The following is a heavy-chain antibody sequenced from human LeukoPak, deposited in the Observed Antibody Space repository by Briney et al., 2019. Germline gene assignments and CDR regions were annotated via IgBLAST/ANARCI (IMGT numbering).Heavy chain of an antibody. Sequence: GASVKVSCKASGYTFTSYYMHWVRQAPGQGLEWMGIINPRGGSTSYAQKFQGRVTMTRDMSTSTVYMELSSLRSEDTAVYYCARVGSIVVVPAAIGWFDPWGQGTLVTVSS. CDR1: GYTFTSYY. J-gene: IGHJ5*02. CDR3: ARVGSIVVVPAAIGWFDP. CDR2: INPRGGST. D-gene: IGHD2-2*02. V-gene: IGHV1-46*01.